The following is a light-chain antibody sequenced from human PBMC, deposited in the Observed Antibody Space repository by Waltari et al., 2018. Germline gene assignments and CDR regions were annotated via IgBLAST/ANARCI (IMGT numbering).Light chain of an antibody. CDR1: SSEIGSYNF. Sequence: QSALTQPRPMSGSLGQSVTIPCTGSSSEIGSYNFVSWYQQDSGRAPNVIIYDVTKRPSGVPDRFSGSKSGNSASLTISGLQAEDEADYYCYSYAGNYVFVFGGGTKLTVL. J-gene: IGLJ2*01. CDR2: DVT. CDR3: YSYAGNYVFV. V-gene: IGLV2-11*01.